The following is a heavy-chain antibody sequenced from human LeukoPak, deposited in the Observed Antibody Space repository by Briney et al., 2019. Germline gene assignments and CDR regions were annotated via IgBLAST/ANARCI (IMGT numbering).Heavy chain of an antibody. D-gene: IGHD6-19*01. V-gene: IGHV3-74*01. Sequence: GGSLRLSCAASGFTFSTYWMHWVRQGPGKGLVWVSRINSDGSSTTYADSVKGRFTISRDNAKNTLYLQMNSLRAEDTAVYYCARAYRSGHDYWGQGTLVTVSS. CDR1: GFTFSTYW. CDR3: ARAYRSGHDY. CDR2: INSDGSST. J-gene: IGHJ4*02.